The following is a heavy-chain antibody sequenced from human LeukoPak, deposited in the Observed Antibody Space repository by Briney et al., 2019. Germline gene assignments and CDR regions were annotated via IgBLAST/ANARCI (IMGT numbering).Heavy chain of an antibody. CDR3: AKDLGPYSYGYFAY. CDR1: GFTFSSCA. V-gene: IGHV3-23*01. CDR2: ISDSGGST. D-gene: IGHD5-18*01. Sequence: GESLRLSCAASGFTFSSCAMSWVRQAPGKGLEWVSTISDSGGSTYYADSVKGRFTISRDNSKNTLFLQMFSLRAEDTAVYYCAKDLGPYSYGYFAYWGQGTLVTVS. J-gene: IGHJ4*02.